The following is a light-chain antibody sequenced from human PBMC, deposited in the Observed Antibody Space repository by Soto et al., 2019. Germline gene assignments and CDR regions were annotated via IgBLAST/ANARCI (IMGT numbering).Light chain of an antibody. Sequence: VLTQTPLSSPVTLGQPASISCRSSQSFVYIDVNTYLSGLQQRPGQSPRLLIYQVSNRFSGVPDRFSGRGAGTDFTLKISRVEAEDVGVYSCIQFSHFPRTFGQGTKVEIK. J-gene: IGKJ1*01. CDR2: QVS. CDR3: IQFSHFPRT. V-gene: IGKV2-24*01. CDR1: QSFVYIDVNTY.